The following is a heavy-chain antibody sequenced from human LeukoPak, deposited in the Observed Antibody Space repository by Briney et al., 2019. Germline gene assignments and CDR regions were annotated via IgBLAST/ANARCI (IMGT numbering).Heavy chain of an antibody. CDR1: GFTFSSYS. CDR3: ARWGSYRYTEQ. Sequence: GGSLRLSCAASGFTFSSYSMNWVRQAPGKGLEWVSSISSSSSYIYYADSVKGRFTISRDNAKNSLYLQMNSLRAEDTAVHYCARWGSYRYTEQWGQGTLVTVSS. V-gene: IGHV3-21*01. D-gene: IGHD3-16*02. J-gene: IGHJ4*02. CDR2: ISSSSSYI.